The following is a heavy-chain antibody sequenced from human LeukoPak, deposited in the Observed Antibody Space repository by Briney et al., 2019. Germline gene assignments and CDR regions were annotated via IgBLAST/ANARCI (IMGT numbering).Heavy chain of an antibody. D-gene: IGHD3-16*02. J-gene: IGHJ5*02. Sequence: GGSLRLSCAASGFTFSSYAMSWVRQAPGKGLEWVSYISSSGSTIYYADSVKGRFTISRDNAKNSLYLQMNSLRAEDTAVYYCARDLAYYDYVWGSYPKYNWFDPWGQGTLVTVSS. CDR2: ISSSGSTI. V-gene: IGHV3-48*04. CDR3: ARDLAYYDYVWGSYPKYNWFDP. CDR1: GFTFSSYA.